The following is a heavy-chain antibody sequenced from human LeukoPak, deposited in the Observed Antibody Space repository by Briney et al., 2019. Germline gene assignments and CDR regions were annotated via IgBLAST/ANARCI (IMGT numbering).Heavy chain of an antibody. CDR2: MNPNSGNT. CDR1: GYTFTSYD. Sequence: ASVKVSCKAFGYTFTSYDINWVRQATGQWLEWMGWMNPNSGNTGYAQKFQGRVTMTRNTSISTAYMELSGLRSEDTAVYYCARGSPNYYDSSDYPNYWGQGTLVTVSS. D-gene: IGHD3-22*01. J-gene: IGHJ4*02. V-gene: IGHV1-8*01. CDR3: ARGSPNYYDSSDYPNY.